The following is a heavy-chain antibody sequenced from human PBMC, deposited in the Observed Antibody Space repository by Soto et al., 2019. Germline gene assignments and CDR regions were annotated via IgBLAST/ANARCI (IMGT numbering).Heavy chain of an antibody. Sequence: SETLSLTCTVSGGSISSYYWSWIRQPPGKGLEWIGYIYYSGSTNYNPSLKSRVTMSLDTSKNQFSLKLSSVTAADTAVYYCARVGNVAARGYFDYWGQGTLVTVSS. CDR3: ARVGNVAARGYFDY. J-gene: IGHJ4*02. V-gene: IGHV4-59*01. CDR2: IYYSGST. D-gene: IGHD1-1*01. CDR1: GGSISSYY.